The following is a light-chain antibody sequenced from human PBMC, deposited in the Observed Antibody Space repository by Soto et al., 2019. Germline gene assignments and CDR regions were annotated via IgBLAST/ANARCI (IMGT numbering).Light chain of an antibody. CDR2: LVS. V-gene: IGKV2-28*01. J-gene: IGKJ1*01. Sequence: DIVMTQSPLSLPVTPGESASISCRSSQSLLHNNGYNHLDWYLQKPGQSPQLLIYLVSNRASGVPDRFSGSGSGTDFTLRISRVEAEDVGVYYCMQALQTPRTFGQGTKVQIK. CDR3: MQALQTPRT. CDR1: QSLLHNNGYNH.